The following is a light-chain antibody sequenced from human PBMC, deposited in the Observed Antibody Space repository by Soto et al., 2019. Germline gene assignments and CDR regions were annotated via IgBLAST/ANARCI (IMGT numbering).Light chain of an antibody. CDR2: SNN. CDR3: ATWDDSLHGPV. J-gene: IGLJ2*01. V-gene: IGLV1-44*01. CDR1: NSNIGSNT. Sequence: QSVLTQPPSGSATPGQRVTMSCSGSNSNIGSNTVNWYQQLPGTAPKLLIYSNNQRPSGVPDRFSGSKSGTSASLAISGLQSDDEANYYCATWDDSLHGPVFGGGIKLTVL.